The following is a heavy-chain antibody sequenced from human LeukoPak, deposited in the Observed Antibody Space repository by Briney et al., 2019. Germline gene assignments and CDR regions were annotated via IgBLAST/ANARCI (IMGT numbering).Heavy chain of an antibody. CDR1: GYTFTSYD. Sequence: GASVKVSCTASGYTFTSYDINWVRQATGPGLEWMGWMNPNSGNTGYAQKFQGRVTMTRNTSISTAYMELSSLRSEDTAVYYCARADCGGGSCYGIGYWGQGTLVTVSS. CDR3: ARADCGGGSCYGIGY. J-gene: IGHJ4*02. CDR2: MNPNSGNT. D-gene: IGHD2-15*01. V-gene: IGHV1-8*01.